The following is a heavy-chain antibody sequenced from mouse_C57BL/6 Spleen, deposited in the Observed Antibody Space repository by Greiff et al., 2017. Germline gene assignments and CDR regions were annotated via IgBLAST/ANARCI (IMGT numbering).Heavy chain of an antibody. Sequence: VQLQQSGAELVKPGASVKISCKASGYAFSSYWMNWVKQRPGKGLEWIGQIYPGDGDTNYNGKFKGKATLTADKSSSTAYMQLSSLTSEDSAVYFCARSPYGSSYFDYWGQGTTLTASS. CDR2: IYPGDGDT. CDR1: GYAFSSYW. V-gene: IGHV1-80*01. CDR3: ARSPYGSSYFDY. J-gene: IGHJ2*01. D-gene: IGHD1-1*01.